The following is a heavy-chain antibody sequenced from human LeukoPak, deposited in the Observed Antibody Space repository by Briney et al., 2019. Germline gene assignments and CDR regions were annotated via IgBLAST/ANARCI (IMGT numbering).Heavy chain of an antibody. CDR3: AREGEGSSWYAVGK. J-gene: IGHJ4*02. D-gene: IGHD6-13*01. CDR1: GGSISTYY. Sequence: SETLSLTCTVSGGSISTYYWSWIRQPPGKGLEWIGYIYYTGSTNYNSSLKSRVTMSVDTSKNQFSLKLSSVTAADTAVYYCAREGEGSSWYAVGKWGQGTLVTVSS. CDR2: IYYTGST. V-gene: IGHV4-59*01.